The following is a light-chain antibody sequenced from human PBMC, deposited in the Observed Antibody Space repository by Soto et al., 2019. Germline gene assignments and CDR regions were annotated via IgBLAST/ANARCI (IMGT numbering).Light chain of an antibody. Sequence: QSALTQPPSASGSPGQSVTISCTGTSSDVGGYNSVSWYQQHSGKAPKLMIYEVSKRPSGVPDRFSGSKSGNTASLTVSGLQADDEADYYCSSYAGSNNLIFGGGTQLTVL. J-gene: IGLJ2*01. CDR2: EVS. CDR1: SSDVGGYNS. V-gene: IGLV2-8*01. CDR3: SSYAGSNNLI.